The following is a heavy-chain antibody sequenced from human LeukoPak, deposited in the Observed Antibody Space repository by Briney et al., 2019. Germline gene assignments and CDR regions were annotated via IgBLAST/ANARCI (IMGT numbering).Heavy chain of an antibody. CDR2: ISGGGIYI. Sequence: GGSLRLSCVVSGFTFSSSAMNWVRQAPGKGLQWVSAISGGGIYIYHADSVKGRFTTSRDNPKNTLYLQMNSLRAEDTAVYYCAKNAVPGHAYFAHWGQGIVVTVSS. V-gene: IGHV3-23*01. D-gene: IGHD6-19*01. CDR3: AKNAVPGHAYFAH. J-gene: IGHJ4*02. CDR1: GFTFSSSA.